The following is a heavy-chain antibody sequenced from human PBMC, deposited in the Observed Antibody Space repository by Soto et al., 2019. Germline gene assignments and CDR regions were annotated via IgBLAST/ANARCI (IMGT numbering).Heavy chain of an antibody. J-gene: IGHJ6*02. CDR1: GGSFSGYY. Sequence: PSETLSLTCAVYGGSFSGYYWSWIRQPPGKGLEWIGEINHSGSTNYNPSLKSRVTISVDTSKNQFSLKLSSVTAADTAVYYCARVVRAAGYEYYYYYYGMDVWGQGTTVTVSS. V-gene: IGHV4-34*01. CDR2: INHSGST. CDR3: ARVVRAAGYEYYYYYYGMDV. D-gene: IGHD6-13*01.